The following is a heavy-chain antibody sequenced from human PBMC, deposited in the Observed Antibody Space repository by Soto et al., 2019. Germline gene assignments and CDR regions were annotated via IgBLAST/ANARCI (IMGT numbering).Heavy chain of an antibody. CDR2: ISSSSSSII. D-gene: IGHD3-16*01. V-gene: IGHV3-48*01. J-gene: IGHJ6*03. CDR3: ARRDYDYIWGSLTYYYYYYMDV. Sequence: EVQLVESGGGLVQPGGSLRLSCAASGFTFSSYSMNWVRQAPGKGLEWVSYISSSSSSIIYYADSVKGRFTISRDNAKNSLYLQMNSLRAEDTAVYYCARRDYDYIWGSLTYYYYYYMDVWGKGTTVTVSS. CDR1: GFTFSSYS.